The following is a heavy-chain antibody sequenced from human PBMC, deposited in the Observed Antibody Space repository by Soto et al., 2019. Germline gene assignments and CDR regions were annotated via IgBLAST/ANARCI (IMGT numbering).Heavy chain of an antibody. V-gene: IGHV3-21*01. D-gene: IGHD3-3*01. CDR2: ISSSSSYI. CDR1: GFTFSSYS. CDR3: ARDRTIITPYYYYGMDV. Sequence: GGSLRLSCAASGFTFSSYSMNWVRQAPGKGLEWVSSISSSSSYIYYADSVKGRFTISRDNAKNSLYLQMNSLRAEDTAVYYCARDRTIITPYYYYGMDVWGQGTTVTVSS. J-gene: IGHJ6*02.